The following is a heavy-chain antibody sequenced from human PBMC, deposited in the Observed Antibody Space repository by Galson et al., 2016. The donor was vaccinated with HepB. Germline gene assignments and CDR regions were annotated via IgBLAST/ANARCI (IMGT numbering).Heavy chain of an antibody. J-gene: IGHJ4*02. CDR2: ISWDGDTT. V-gene: IGHV3-43*01. D-gene: IGHD6-13*01. CDR1: GFTFDDYT. Sequence: SLRLSCAASGFTFDDYTMHWVRQAPGKGLEWVSLISWDGDTTYYADSVKGRFTISRDNGKNSLYLQMNSLRTEDTALYYCAKDTRSSSWYTIDFWGQGTLVTVSS. CDR3: AKDTRSSSWYTIDF.